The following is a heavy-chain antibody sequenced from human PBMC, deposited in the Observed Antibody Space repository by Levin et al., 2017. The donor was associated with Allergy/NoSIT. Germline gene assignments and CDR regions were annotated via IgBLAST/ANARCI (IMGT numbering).Heavy chain of an antibody. CDR3: VKDKGSTGFMGMDV. J-gene: IGHJ6*02. D-gene: IGHD2-8*02. CDR1: GFTFDDYG. Sequence: QAGGSLRLSCAASGFTFDDYGMHWVRQVPGKGLEGVSMISWNSFTIGYAESVKGRFAISRDNAKNSLYLQMNSLRPEDSALYYCVKDKGSTGFMGMDVWGQGTTVIVSS. CDR2: ISWNSFTI. V-gene: IGHV3-9*01.